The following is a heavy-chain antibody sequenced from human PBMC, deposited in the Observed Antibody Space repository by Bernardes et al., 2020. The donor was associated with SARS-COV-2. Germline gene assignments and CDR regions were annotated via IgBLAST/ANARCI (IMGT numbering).Heavy chain of an antibody. J-gene: IGHJ5*02. CDR3: ASRGVQLWLLGGYNWFDP. CDR1: GGSISSSSYY. V-gene: IGHV4-39*01. CDR2: IYYSGST. Sequence: ETLSLTCTVSGGSISSSSYYWGWIRQPPGKGLEWIGSIYYSGSTYYNPSLKSRVTISVDTSKNQFSLKLSSVTAADTAVYYCASRGVQLWLLGGYNWFDPWGQGTLVTVSS. D-gene: IGHD5-18*01.